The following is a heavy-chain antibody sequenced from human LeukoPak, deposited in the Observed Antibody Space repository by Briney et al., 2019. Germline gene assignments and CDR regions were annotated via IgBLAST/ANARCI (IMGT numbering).Heavy chain of an antibody. J-gene: IGHJ3*02. V-gene: IGHV3-7*05. CDR1: GFTFSSYW. CDR2: IHEDGSDK. Sequence: GGSLRLSCVVSGFTFSSYWMSWVRQAPGKGLEWVANIHEDGSDKYYVDSVKGRFTISRDNAKNSLYLQMNSLRAEDTALYYCARTLRLGTPRAFDIWGRGTLVIVSS. D-gene: IGHD1-14*01. CDR3: ARTLRLGTPRAFDI.